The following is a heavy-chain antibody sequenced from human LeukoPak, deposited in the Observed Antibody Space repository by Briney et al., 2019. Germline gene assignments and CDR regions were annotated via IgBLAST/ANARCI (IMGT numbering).Heavy chain of an antibody. CDR3: ARVVVVPAIEFEYYYYMDV. CDR1: GGSISSGSYY. D-gene: IGHD2-2*01. V-gene: IGHV4-61*02. J-gene: IGHJ6*03. Sequence: SETLSLTCTVSGGSISSGSYYWSWIRQPAGKGLEWIGRIYTSGSTNYNPSLKSRVTISVDTSKNQFSLKLSSVTAADTAVYYCARVVVVPAIEFEYYYYMDVWGKGTTVTVSS. CDR2: IYTSGST.